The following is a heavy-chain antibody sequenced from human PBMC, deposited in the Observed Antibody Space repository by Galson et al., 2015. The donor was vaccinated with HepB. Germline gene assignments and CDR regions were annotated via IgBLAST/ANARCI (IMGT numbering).Heavy chain of an antibody. CDR3: TTDLRYYDSSGYYYFDY. Sequence: SLRLSCAVSGFTFSDYWMNWVRQAPGEGLEWVANIKHDGTEKYYVDSVKGRFTISRDNAKNSLYLQMNSLRAEDTAVYYCTTDLRYYDSSGYYYFDYWGQGTLVTVSS. D-gene: IGHD3-22*01. J-gene: IGHJ4*02. V-gene: IGHV3-7*03. CDR2: IKHDGTEK. CDR1: GFTFSDYW.